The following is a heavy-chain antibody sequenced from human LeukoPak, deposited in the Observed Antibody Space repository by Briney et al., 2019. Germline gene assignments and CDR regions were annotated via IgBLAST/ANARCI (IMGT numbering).Heavy chain of an antibody. J-gene: IGHJ6*03. CDR2: IYYSGST. V-gene: IGHV4-39*07. CDR3: ATETDTAMVSYYYYYMDV. Sequence: PSETLSLTCTVSGVSIRNYYWGWIRQPPGKGLEWIGSIYYSGSTYYNPSLKSRVTISVDTSKNQFSLKLSSVTAADTAVYYCATETDTAMVSYYYYYMDVWGKGTTVTVSS. CDR1: GVSIRNYY. D-gene: IGHD5-18*01.